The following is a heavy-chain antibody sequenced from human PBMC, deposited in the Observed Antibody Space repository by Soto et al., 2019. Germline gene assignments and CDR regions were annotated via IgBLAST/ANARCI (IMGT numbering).Heavy chain of an antibody. CDR1: GCSISSGGYS. D-gene: IGHD3-3*01. V-gene: IGHV4-30-2*01. Sequence: SETLSLTCAVSGCSISSGGYSLSWIRQPPGKGLEWIGYIYHSGSTYYNPSLKSRVTISVDRSKNQFSLKLSSVTAADTAVYYCARGRYYDFWSGYSPFDYWGQGTLVTVSS. CDR2: IYHSGST. CDR3: ARGRYYDFWSGYSPFDY. J-gene: IGHJ4*02.